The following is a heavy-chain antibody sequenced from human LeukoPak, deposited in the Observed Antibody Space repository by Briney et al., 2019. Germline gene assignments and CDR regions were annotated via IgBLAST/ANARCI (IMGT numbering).Heavy chain of an antibody. D-gene: IGHD2-2*01. J-gene: IGHJ6*04. Sequence: GASVKVSCKVSGYTLTELSMHWVRQAPGKGLEWMGGFDPEDGETIYAQKFQGRVTMTEDTSTDTAYIELSSLRSGDTAVYYCATDVYCSSTSCMAVWGKGTTVTVSS. V-gene: IGHV1-24*01. CDR2: FDPEDGET. CDR3: ATDVYCSSTSCMAV. CDR1: GYTLTELS.